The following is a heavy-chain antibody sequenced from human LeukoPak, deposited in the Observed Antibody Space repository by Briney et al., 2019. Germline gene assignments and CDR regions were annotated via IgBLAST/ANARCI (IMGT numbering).Heavy chain of an antibody. V-gene: IGHV1-8*03. D-gene: IGHD3-3*01. Sequence: ASVKVSCKASGYTFTSYDINWVRQATGQGLEWMGRMNPNSGNTGYAQKFQGRVTITRNTSISTAYMELSSLRSEDTAVYYCARADRDFWSGYLYYFDYWGQGTLVTVSS. J-gene: IGHJ4*02. CDR3: ARADRDFWSGYLYYFDY. CDR1: GYTFTSYD. CDR2: MNPNSGNT.